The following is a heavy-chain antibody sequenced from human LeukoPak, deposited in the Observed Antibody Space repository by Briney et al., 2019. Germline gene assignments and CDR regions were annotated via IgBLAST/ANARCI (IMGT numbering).Heavy chain of an antibody. J-gene: IGHJ4*01. CDR3: AKGGCFSSPELDY. CDR1: GFTFSSYA. Sequence: PGGSLRLSSAASGFTFSSYAMSWVRQAPGKGLEGCSAISGSGGSTYYADSVKGRVTISRDKSKNTLYLQMNSLRGEDTAVYYGAKGGCFSSPELDYWGNGTLVTVSS. D-gene: IGHD2-21*02. CDR2: ISGSGGST. V-gene: IGHV3-23*01.